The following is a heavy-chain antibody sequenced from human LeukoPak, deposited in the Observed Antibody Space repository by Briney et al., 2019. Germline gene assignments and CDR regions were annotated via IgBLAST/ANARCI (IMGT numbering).Heavy chain of an antibody. D-gene: IGHD3-10*01. CDR2: IYYSGST. Sequence: PSETLSLTCTVSGGSISSGSYYWSWIRQPPGKGLEWIGYIYYSGSTNYNPSLKSRVTISVDTSKNQFSLKLSSVTAADTAVYYCARVRGGRFRGIGELFDYWGQGTLVTVSS. CDR3: ARVRGGRFRGIGELFDY. J-gene: IGHJ4*02. V-gene: IGHV4-61*01. CDR1: GGSISSGSYY.